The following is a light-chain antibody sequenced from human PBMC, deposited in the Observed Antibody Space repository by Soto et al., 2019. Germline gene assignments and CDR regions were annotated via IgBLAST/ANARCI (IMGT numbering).Light chain of an antibody. J-gene: IGKJ1*01. CDR1: QSVSNN. CDR3: LHYNDWPRWT. V-gene: IGKV3-15*01. CDR2: GAS. Sequence: EIVMTQSPATLSVSPGERASVSCRASQSVSNNLAWYQQQPGQAPRLLIYGASTTASGIPARFSGSGSGTEFTLTISSLQSEDFAVYYCLHYNDWPRWTFGQGTKVDI.